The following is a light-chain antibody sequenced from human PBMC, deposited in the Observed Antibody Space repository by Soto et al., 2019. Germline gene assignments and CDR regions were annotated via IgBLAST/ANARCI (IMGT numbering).Light chain of an antibody. Sequence: VLTQSPGTLSLSPWESATLSCRASQTVSITYLTWYQQKPGQAPRLLICGASKRATGIPDRFSGSGSGRDFTLTISGLEPDDFAVYYCQQYGSSPTFGQGTRLEI. J-gene: IGKJ5*01. CDR1: QTVSITY. CDR2: GAS. V-gene: IGKV3-20*01. CDR3: QQYGSSPT.